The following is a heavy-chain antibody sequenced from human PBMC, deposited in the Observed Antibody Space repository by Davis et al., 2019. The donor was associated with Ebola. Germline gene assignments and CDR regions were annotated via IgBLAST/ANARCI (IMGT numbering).Heavy chain of an antibody. V-gene: IGHV3-73*01. CDR2: VRSKANFYET. CDR1: GLTFTDSA. J-gene: IGHJ4*02. Sequence: GGSLRLSCVASGLTFTDSAIHWVRQAPGKGLEWVGRVRSKANFYETSYGASVRGRFIISRDDSKKMAYLEMNSLQTGDTAIYYCTVCFGYWGRGTLVTVSS. CDR3: TVCFGY.